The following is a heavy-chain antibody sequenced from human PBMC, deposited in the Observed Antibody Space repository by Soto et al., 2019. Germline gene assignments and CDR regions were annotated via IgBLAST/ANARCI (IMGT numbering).Heavy chain of an antibody. CDR2: ITWNSRVL. V-gene: IGHV3-9*01. CDR3: AKGRYNFWSPYYFDS. D-gene: IGHD3-3*01. Sequence: GGSLRLSCVGTGLNFDDFAMHWVRQAPGKGLEWVSGITWNSRVLAYADSVKGRFTISRDNARNSLYLQMDSLRDEDTALYYCAKGRYNFWSPYYFDSWGQGTLVTVSS. J-gene: IGHJ4*02. CDR1: GLNFDDFA.